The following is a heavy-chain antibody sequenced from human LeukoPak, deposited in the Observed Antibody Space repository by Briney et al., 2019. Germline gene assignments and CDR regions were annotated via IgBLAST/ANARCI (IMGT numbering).Heavy chain of an antibody. CDR3: AELGITMIGGV. J-gene: IGHJ6*04. CDR2: ISSSSSTI. D-gene: IGHD3-10*02. CDR1: GFTFSSYG. Sequence: GPLRLSCAASGFTFSSYGMTWVRQAPGKGLEWVSYISSSSSTIYYADSVKGRFTISRDNAKNSLYLQMNSLRAEDTAVYYCAELGITMIGGVWGKGTTVTISS. V-gene: IGHV3-48*04.